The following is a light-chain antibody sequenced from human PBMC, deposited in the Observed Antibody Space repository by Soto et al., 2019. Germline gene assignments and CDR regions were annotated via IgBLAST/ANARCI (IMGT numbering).Light chain of an antibody. CDR2: EVS. J-gene: IGLJ1*01. CDR3: SSYTSSSTLNV. CDR1: SSDVGGYNY. V-gene: IGLV2-14*01. Sequence: QSVLTQPASVSGSPGQSITLSCSETSSDVGGYNYVSWYQQHPGKAPKLMIYEVSNRPSGVSDRFSGSKSGNTASLTISGLQAQDEADYDCSSYTSSSTLNVFGTGTKLTVL.